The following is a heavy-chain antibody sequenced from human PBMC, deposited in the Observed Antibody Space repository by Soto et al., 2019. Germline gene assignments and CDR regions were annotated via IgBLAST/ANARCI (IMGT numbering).Heavy chain of an antibody. D-gene: IGHD1-20*01. CDR2: LNPNSGNT. CDR3: ARDHRYNWNDEGWFDH. CDR1: GYMFSTYD. J-gene: IGHJ5*02. V-gene: IGHV1-8*01. Sequence: QVQLVQSGAEVKKPGASVKVSCKASGYMFSTYDINWVRQAPGQGLEWMGWLNPNSGNTGYAQKVQGRVTMTRNTAINTAYMELSSLGSDDTAVYYCARDHRYNWNDEGWFDHWGQGTLGTVSS.